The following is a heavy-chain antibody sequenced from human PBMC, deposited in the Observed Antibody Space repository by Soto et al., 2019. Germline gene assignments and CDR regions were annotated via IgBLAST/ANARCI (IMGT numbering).Heavy chain of an antibody. Sequence: GSLRLSCAASGFTLSSYWMHWVRQVPGQGLVWVSRINTDGSATNYADSVKGRFTMSRDNARNTMYLQMNSLRAEDTAVYYCVRGYSDYWGQGTLVTVSS. D-gene: IGHD1-26*01. J-gene: IGHJ4*02. V-gene: IGHV3-74*01. CDR2: INTDGSAT. CDR1: GFTLSSYW. CDR3: VRGYSDY.